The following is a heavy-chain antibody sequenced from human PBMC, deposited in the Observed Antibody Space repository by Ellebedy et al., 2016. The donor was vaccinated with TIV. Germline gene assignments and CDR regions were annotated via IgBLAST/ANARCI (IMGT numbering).Heavy chain of an antibody. CDR1: GFTFNNYA. J-gene: IGHJ4*02. V-gene: IGHV3-23*01. CDR2: ISGSGGST. Sequence: GESLKISXAASGFTFNNYALSWVRQAPGKGLEWVSAISGSGGSTYYADSVKGRFTISRDNSKNTLYLQMNSLRAEDTAVYYCAKDPRFLPYWGQGTLVTVSS. CDR3: AKDPRFLPY. D-gene: IGHD2/OR15-2a*01.